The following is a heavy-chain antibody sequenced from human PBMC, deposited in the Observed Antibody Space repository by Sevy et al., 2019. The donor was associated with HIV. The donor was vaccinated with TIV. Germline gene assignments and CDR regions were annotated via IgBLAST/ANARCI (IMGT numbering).Heavy chain of an antibody. D-gene: IGHD3-22*01. Sequence: SETLSLTCSVSGGSISRSIYYWGWIRQPPGKGLEWIGSIYYSGSTYYNPSLKSRVTISVDTSKNHFSLKLSSVTAADTAVYYCVRLRGIHYYDSSGYFFDYWGPGTLVTVSS. CDR2: IYYSGST. CDR3: VRLRGIHYYDSSGYFFDY. V-gene: IGHV4-39*07. J-gene: IGHJ4*01. CDR1: GGSISRSIYY.